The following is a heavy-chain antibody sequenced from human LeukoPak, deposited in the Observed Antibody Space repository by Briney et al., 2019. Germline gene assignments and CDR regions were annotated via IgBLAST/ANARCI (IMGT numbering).Heavy chain of an antibody. V-gene: IGHV6-1*01. CDR2: TYYRSKWSN. CDR1: GDSVSSNSAA. Sequence: SQTLSLTCAISGDSVSSNSAAWNWIRQSPSRGLEWLGRTYYRSKWSNDYAISVKSRISINPDTSKNQFSLQLDSVTPEDTAVYYCARDEATRGAVSDWGQGTLVTVSS. CDR3: ARDEATRGAVSD. J-gene: IGHJ4*02. D-gene: IGHD6-19*01.